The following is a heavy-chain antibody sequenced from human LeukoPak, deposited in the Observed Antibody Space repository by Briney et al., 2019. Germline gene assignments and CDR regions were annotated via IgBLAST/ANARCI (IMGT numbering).Heavy chain of an antibody. J-gene: IGHJ3*02. CDR1: GGSISSSSYY. CDR2: INHSGST. D-gene: IGHD1-26*01. Sequence: PSETLSLTCTVSGGSISSSSYYWGWIRQPPGKGLEWIGEINHSGSTNYNPSLKSRVTISVDTSKNQFSLKLSSVTAADTAVYYCASLYSGSYWSAFDIWGQGQWSPSLQ. V-gene: IGHV4-39*07. CDR3: ASLYSGSYWSAFDI.